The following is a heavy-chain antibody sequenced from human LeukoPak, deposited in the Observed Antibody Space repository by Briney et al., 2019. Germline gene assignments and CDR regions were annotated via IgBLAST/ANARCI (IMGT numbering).Heavy chain of an antibody. Sequence: SSETLSLTCTVSGGSISSGGYYWSWIRQHPGKGLEWIGYIYYSGSTYYNPSLKSRVTISVDTSKNQFSLKLSSVTAADTAVYYCARIVGATIWLFDYWGQGTLVTVSS. D-gene: IGHD1-26*01. CDR3: ARIVGATIWLFDY. V-gene: IGHV4-31*03. CDR1: GGSISSGGYY. CDR2: IYYSGST. J-gene: IGHJ4*02.